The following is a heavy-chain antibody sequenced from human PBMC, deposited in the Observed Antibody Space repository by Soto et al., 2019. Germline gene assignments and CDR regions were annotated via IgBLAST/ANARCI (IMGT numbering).Heavy chain of an antibody. Sequence: PSETLSLTCVVSGDSISTGGQYWNWIRQFPGKGLEWIGDIYYTGSTHYTPSLQSRLTITADTSRNRFALKLYSVTVADTAVYYCARRPRHYFDYSGQGALVTVSS. CDR2: IYYTGST. J-gene: IGHJ4*02. CDR3: ARRPRHYFDY. V-gene: IGHV4-31*11. D-gene: IGHD3-10*01. CDR1: GDSISTGGQY.